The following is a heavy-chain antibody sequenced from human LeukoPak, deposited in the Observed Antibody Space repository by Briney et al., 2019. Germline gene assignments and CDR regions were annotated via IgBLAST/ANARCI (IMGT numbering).Heavy chain of an antibody. D-gene: IGHD4-17*01. J-gene: IGHJ3*02. CDR3: ARVTTVLDAFDI. CDR1: GFTFSSYA. CDR2: ISYDGSNK. V-gene: IGHV3-30-3*01. Sequence: GGSLRLSCAASGFTFSSYAMHWVRQAPGKGLEWVAVISYDGSNKYYADSVKGRFTISRDNSKNTLYLQMNSLRAEDTAVYYCARVTTVLDAFDIRGQGTMVTVSS.